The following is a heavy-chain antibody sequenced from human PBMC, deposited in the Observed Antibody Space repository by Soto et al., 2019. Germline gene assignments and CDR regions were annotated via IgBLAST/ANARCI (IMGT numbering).Heavy chain of an antibody. J-gene: IGHJ4*02. V-gene: IGHV4-39*01. Sequence: SETLSLTCTVSGGSIRSSSDYWGWIRQPPGKGLEWIGDMYYNGTTYYNPSLKSRVTISGDTSKNKFSLKLSSVTAADTAVYYCARRRAMAAPFYSFDYWGQGALVTVSS. D-gene: IGHD6-6*01. CDR1: GGSIRSSSDY. CDR3: ARRRAMAAPFYSFDY. CDR2: MYYNGTT.